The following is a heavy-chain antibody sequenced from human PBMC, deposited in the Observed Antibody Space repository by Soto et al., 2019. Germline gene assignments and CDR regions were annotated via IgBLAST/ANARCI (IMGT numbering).Heavy chain of an antibody. Sequence: GGSLRLSCAVSGFTFSSYAMNWVRQAPGKGLEWVSAITGSGGSTYYADSVKGRFTISRDNSKSTLYLQMNSLRAEDTAVYYCAKASCRGGNCYGRVIDYWGQGTLVTVSS. D-gene: IGHD2-15*01. J-gene: IGHJ4*02. CDR1: GFTFSSYA. CDR2: ITGSGGST. V-gene: IGHV3-23*01. CDR3: AKASCRGGNCYGRVIDY.